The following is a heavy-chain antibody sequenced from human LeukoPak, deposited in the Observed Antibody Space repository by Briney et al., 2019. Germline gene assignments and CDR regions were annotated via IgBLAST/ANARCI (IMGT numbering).Heavy chain of an antibody. J-gene: IGHJ3*02. CDR3: ASQYSSSCFDI. D-gene: IGHD6-13*01. V-gene: IGHV3-11*01. Sequence: KSGGSLRLSCAASGFTFSDYYMSRIRQAPGKGLEWVSYISSSGSTIYYADSVKGRFTISRDNAKNSLYLQMNSLRAEDTAVYYCASQYSSSCFDIWGQGTMVTVSS. CDR2: ISSSGSTI. CDR1: GFTFSDYY.